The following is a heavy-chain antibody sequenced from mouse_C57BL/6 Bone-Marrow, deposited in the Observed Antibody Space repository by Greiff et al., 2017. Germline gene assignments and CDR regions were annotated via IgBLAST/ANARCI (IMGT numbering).Heavy chain of an antibody. D-gene: IGHD2-5*01. CDR2: IDPENGDT. Sequence: VQLQQSGAELVRPGASVKLSCTASGFNIKDDYMHWVKQRPEQGLEWIGWIDPENGDTEYASKFQGKATITADTSSNTAYLQLSSLTSEDTAVYYCTTHYSNFYAMDYRGQGTSVTVSS. CDR1: GFNIKDDY. CDR3: TTHYSNFYAMDY. J-gene: IGHJ4*01. V-gene: IGHV14-4*01.